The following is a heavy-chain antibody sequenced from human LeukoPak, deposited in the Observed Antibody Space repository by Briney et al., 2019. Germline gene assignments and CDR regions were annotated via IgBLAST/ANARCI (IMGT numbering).Heavy chain of an antibody. CDR3: ARAAEYSSGWYLFDY. CDR1: GGSISNYY. D-gene: IGHD6-19*01. CDR2: IYTSGGT. V-gene: IGHV4-4*07. Sequence: SETLSLTCTVSGGSISNYYWTWIRQPAGKGLEWIGRIYTSGGTNYNPSLKSRVTMSVDTSKNQFSLKLSSVTAADTAMYYCARAAEYSSGWYLFDYWGQGTLVTASS. J-gene: IGHJ4*02.